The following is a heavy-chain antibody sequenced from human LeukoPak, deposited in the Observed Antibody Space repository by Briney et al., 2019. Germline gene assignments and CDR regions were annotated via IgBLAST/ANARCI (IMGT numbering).Heavy chain of an antibody. Sequence: SQTLSLTCAISGDSVSSSSSAWSWITQSPSRGLEWLGRAYYRSKWHIDYAESVKSRITINPDTSKNEFSLQLNSVTPEDTAVYYCARNLRPDFDYWGQGTLVTVSS. CDR3: ARNLRPDFDY. J-gene: IGHJ4*02. CDR1: GDSVSSSSSA. CDR2: AYYRSKWHI. V-gene: IGHV6-1*01.